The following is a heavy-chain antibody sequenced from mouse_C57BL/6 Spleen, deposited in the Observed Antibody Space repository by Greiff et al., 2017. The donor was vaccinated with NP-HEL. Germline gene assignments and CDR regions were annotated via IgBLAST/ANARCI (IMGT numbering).Heavy chain of an antibody. D-gene: IGHD2-4*01. J-gene: IGHJ3*01. CDR3: ASYDYDVLFAY. CDR2: ISYDGSN. CDR1: GYSITSGYY. V-gene: IGHV3-6*01. Sequence: DVKLVELGPGLVKPSQSLSLTCSVTGYSITSGYYWNWIRQFPGNKLEWMGYISYDGSNNYNPSLKNRISITRDTSKNQFFLKLNSVTTEDTATYYCASYDYDVLFAYWGQGTLVTVSA.